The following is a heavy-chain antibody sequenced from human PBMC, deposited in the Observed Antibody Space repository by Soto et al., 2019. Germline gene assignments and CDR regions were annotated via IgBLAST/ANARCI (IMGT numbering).Heavy chain of an antibody. Sequence: PGGSLRLSCAASGFTFSNAWMIWVRQAPGKGLEWVGRIKSKTDGGTTDYAAPVKGRFTISRDDSKNTLYLQMNSLKTEDTAVYYCTTDIPWNNAGLFDYWGQGTLVTVSS. CDR2: IKSKTDGGTT. CDR1: GFTFSNAW. J-gene: IGHJ4*02. CDR3: TTDIPWNNAGLFDY. D-gene: IGHD1-1*01. V-gene: IGHV3-15*01.